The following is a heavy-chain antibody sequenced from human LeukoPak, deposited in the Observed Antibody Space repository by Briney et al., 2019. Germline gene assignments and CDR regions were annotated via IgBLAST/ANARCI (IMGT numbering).Heavy chain of an antibody. CDR3: ARDRRFWGGYSYFDY. D-gene: IGHD3-3*01. CDR1: GYSISSGYY. Sequence: PSETLSLTCTVSGYSISSGYYWGWIRQPPGKGLEWIGSIYHSGRTYYNPSLKSRVTISVDTSKNQFSLKLSSVTAADTAVYYCARDRRFWGGYSYFDYWGQGTLVTVSS. J-gene: IGHJ4*02. CDR2: IYHSGRT. V-gene: IGHV4-38-2*02.